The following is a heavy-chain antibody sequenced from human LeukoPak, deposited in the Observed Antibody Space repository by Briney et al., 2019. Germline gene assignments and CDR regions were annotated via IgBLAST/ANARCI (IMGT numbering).Heavy chain of an antibody. Sequence: PGGSLRLSCAASGFTFSSYGMHWVRQAPGKGLEWVAVIWYDGSNKYYADSVKGRFTISRDNSKNTLYLQMNSLRAEDTAVYYCARDYYDSSGYTQGRDYWGQGTLVTVSS. J-gene: IGHJ4*02. CDR3: ARDYYDSSGYTQGRDY. V-gene: IGHV3-33*01. CDR2: IWYDGSNK. CDR1: GFTFSSYG. D-gene: IGHD3-22*01.